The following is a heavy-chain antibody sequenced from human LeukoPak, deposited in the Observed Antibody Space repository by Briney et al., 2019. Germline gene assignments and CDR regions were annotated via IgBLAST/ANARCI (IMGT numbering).Heavy chain of an antibody. Sequence: PGGSLRLSCAASGFTFSTYGIHWVRQAPGKGLEWVAVIWHDGSNKYYADSVKGRFTISRDNSKDTLYLQMNSLRAEDTAVYYCARVSGPFDYWGQGTLVTVSS. V-gene: IGHV3-33*01. D-gene: IGHD6-19*01. CDR1: GFTFSTYG. J-gene: IGHJ4*02. CDR3: ARVSGPFDY. CDR2: IWHDGSNK.